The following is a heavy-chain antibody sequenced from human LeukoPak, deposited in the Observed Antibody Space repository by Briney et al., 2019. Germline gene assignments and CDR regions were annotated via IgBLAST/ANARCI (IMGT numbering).Heavy chain of an antibody. CDR3: AKVGLRFLEWFGFDP. CDR1: GFTFSSYG. J-gene: IGHJ5*02. Sequence: GRSLRLSCAASGFTFSSYGMHWVRQAPGKGLEWVAVISYDGSNKYYADSVKGRFTISRDNSKNTLYLQMNSLRVEDTAVYYCAKVGLRFLEWFGFDPWGQGTLVTVSS. V-gene: IGHV3-30*18. CDR2: ISYDGSNK. D-gene: IGHD3-3*01.